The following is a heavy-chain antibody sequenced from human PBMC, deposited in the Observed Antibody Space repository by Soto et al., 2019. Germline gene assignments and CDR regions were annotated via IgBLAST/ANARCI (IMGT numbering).Heavy chain of an antibody. CDR1: GGSISSGDYY. J-gene: IGHJ5*02. CDR2: IYSSGST. V-gene: IGHV4-30-4*01. Sequence: QVQLQESGPGLVKPSQTLSLTCTVSGGSISSGDYYWSWIRQPPGKGLEWIGYIYSSGSTYYNPSLRSRGTGAVDTAKNQFSLRRSSVTAADPAVYYCAREAPYYDSSGYRVDWFDPWGQGTLVTVSS. CDR3: AREAPYYDSSGYRVDWFDP. D-gene: IGHD3-22*01.